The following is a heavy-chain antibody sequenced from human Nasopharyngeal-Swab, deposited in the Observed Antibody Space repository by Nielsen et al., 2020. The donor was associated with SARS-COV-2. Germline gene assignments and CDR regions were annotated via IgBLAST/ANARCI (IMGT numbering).Heavy chain of an antibody. CDR1: GFTFSSYA. Sequence: GESLKISCSASGFTFSSYAMHWVRQAPGKGLEYVSAISSNGGSTYYADSVKGRFTISRDNAKNTLYLQMNSLRAEDTAVYCCARARGDLGYWGQGTLVTVSS. V-gene: IGHV3-64*04. CDR2: ISSNGGST. CDR3: ARARGDLGY. D-gene: IGHD5-12*01. J-gene: IGHJ4*02.